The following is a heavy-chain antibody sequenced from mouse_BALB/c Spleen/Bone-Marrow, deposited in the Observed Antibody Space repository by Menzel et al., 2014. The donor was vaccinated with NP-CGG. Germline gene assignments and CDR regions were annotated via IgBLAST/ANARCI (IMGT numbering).Heavy chain of an antibody. Sequence: VQLQQSGAELVKPGASVKLSCKASGYTFTSYYMYWVKQRPGQGLEWIGEINPSNGCTNFNEKFKSKATLTVDKSSSTAYMQLRSLPSEDSAVYYCTREGDSPFAYWGQGTLVTVSA. D-gene: IGHD2-13*01. CDR2: INPSNGCT. CDR3: TREGDSPFAY. V-gene: IGHV1S81*02. J-gene: IGHJ3*01. CDR1: GYTFTSYY.